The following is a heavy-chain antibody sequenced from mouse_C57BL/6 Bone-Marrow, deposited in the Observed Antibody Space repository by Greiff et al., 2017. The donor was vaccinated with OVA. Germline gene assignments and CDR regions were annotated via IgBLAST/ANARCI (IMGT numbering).Heavy chain of an antibody. D-gene: IGHD2-14*01. CDR1: GFTFSDYG. V-gene: IGHV5-17*01. J-gene: IGHJ3*01. CDR2: ISSGSSTI. Sequence: EVQLQESGGGLVKPGGSLKLSCAASGFTFSDYGMHWVRQAPEKGLEWVAYISSGSSTIYYADTVKGRFTISRDNAKNTLFLQMTSLRSEDTAMYYCARLRYPFAYWGQGTLVTVSA. CDR3: ARLRYPFAY.